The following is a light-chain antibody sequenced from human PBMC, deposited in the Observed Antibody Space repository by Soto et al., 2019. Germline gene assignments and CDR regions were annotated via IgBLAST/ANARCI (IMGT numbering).Light chain of an antibody. CDR3: AAWDDSLNGHYV. J-gene: IGLJ1*01. V-gene: IGLV1-47*01. CDR1: SSNVGSNY. CDR2: RNN. Sequence: QSVVTQPPSASGIPGQSVSISCSGSSSNVGSNYVYWYQQLPGTAPKLVIYRNNQRPSGVPDRFSGSKSGTSASLAISGLRSEDEADYYCAAWDDSLNGHYVFGTGTKVTVL.